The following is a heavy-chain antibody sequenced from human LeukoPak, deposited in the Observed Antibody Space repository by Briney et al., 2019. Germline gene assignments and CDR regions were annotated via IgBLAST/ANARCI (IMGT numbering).Heavy chain of an antibody. CDR1: GHTFTGYY. CDR3: ARRGIAAAGLTYLDY. CDR2: INPNRGGT. D-gene: IGHD6-13*01. Sequence: GAPVKASCKAAGHTFTGYYIHWLRQSPGLGLEWRGWINPNRGGTNYPQKFQGRVTMTRDTSSSTAYMELSRLRSDDTAVYYCARRGIAAAGLTYLDYWGQGTLVTVSS. J-gene: IGHJ4*02. V-gene: IGHV1-2*02.